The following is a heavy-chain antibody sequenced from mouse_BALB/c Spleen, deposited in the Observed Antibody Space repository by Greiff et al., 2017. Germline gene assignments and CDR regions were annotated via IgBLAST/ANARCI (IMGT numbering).Heavy chain of an antibody. V-gene: IGHV7-3*02. CDR1: GFTFTDYY. CDR3: ARDRYYFDY. Sequence: EVQRVESGGGLVQPGGSLRLSCATSGFTFTDYYMSWVRQPPGKALEWLGFIRNKANGYTTEYSASVKGRFTISRDNSPSILYLQMNTLRAEDSATYYCARDRYYFDYWGQGTTLTVSA. CDR2: IRNKANGYTT. J-gene: IGHJ2*01.